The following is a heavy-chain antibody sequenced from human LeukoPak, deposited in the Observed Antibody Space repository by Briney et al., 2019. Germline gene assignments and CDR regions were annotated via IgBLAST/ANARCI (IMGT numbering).Heavy chain of an antibody. J-gene: IGHJ5*02. D-gene: IGHD6-13*01. CDR1: GGSFSGYY. CDR3: ARILRSWAFDP. CDR2: INHSGST. Sequence: SETLSLTCAVYGGSFSGYYWSWIRQPPGKGLEWIGEINHSGSTNYNPSLKSRVTISVDTSKNQFSLKLSSVTAADTAVYYCARILRSWAFDPWGQGTLVTVSS. V-gene: IGHV4-34*01.